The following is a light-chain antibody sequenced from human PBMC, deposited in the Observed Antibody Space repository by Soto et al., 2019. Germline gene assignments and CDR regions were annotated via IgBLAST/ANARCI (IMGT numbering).Light chain of an antibody. CDR1: SSDVGGYNY. V-gene: IGLV2-11*01. CDR2: DVS. J-gene: IGLJ1*01. Sequence: QSALTQPRSVSGSPGQSVTIPCTGTSSDVGGYNYVSWYQRHAGKGPKLIIYDVSERPSVVPDRFSASKSGNTASLTISGLQAEDEADYYCSSYAGNYVYVFGSGTKVTVL. CDR3: SSYAGNYVYV.